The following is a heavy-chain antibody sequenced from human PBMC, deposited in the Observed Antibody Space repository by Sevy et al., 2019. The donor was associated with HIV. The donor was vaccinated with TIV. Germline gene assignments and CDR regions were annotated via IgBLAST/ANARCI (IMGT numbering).Heavy chain of an antibody. CDR3: ARVFGFWSGSDY. D-gene: IGHD3-3*01. Sequence: ASVKVSCKASGGTFSSYAISWVRQAPGQGLEWMGGIIPIFGTANYAQKFQGRVTITADEFTSTAYMELSSLGSEDTAVYYCARVFGFWSGSDYWGQGTLVTVAS. V-gene: IGHV1-69*13. J-gene: IGHJ4*02. CDR2: IIPIFGTA. CDR1: GGTFSSYA.